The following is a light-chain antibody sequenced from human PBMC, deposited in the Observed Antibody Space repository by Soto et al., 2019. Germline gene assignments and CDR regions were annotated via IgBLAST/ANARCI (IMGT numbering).Light chain of an antibody. J-gene: IGLJ3*02. CDR2: DVN. CDR1: SGDIGAYNY. CDR3: CSYAHTSRV. Sequence: QSALTQPRSVSGSPGQSVTFSCTGTSGDIGAYNYVSWYQFHPGKAPKMIIYDVNKRPSGVPDRFSGSKSGNTASLTISWLQAEDEADYYCCSYAHTSRVFGRGTKLTVL. V-gene: IGLV2-11*01.